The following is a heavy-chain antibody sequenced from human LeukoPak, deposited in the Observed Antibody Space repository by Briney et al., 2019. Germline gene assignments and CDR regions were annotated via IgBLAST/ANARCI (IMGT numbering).Heavy chain of an antibody. CDR1: GGTFSSYA. J-gene: IGHJ4*02. V-gene: IGHV1-69*04. D-gene: IGHD3-22*01. CDR3: ARSDGSGYSED. CDR2: IIPILGIA. Sequence: SVKVSCKASGGTFSSYAISWVRQAPGQGLEWMGRIIPILGIANYAQKFQGRVTITADKSTSTAYMELSSLRSEDTAVYYCARSDGSGYSEDWGQGTLVTVSS.